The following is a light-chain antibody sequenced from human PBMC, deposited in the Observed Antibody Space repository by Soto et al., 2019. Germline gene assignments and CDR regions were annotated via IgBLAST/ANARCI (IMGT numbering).Light chain of an antibody. V-gene: IGKV1-13*02. CDR2: DAS. Sequence: AIQLTQSPSSLSSSVGDRVTITCRSSQGISSALAWYQQKPGKAHKLLIYDASSLESGVPSRFRGSGSGTDFPLTISSLQPEDFATYYCQQFNSYPHTFGGGTKVEIK. CDR3: QQFNSYPHT. CDR1: QGISSA. J-gene: IGKJ4*02.